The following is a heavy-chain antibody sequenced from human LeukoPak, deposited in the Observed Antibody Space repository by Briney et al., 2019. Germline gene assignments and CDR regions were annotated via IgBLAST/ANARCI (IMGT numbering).Heavy chain of an antibody. CDR3: ARHTGSTWSTGH. CDR1: GFTFSNYA. CDR2: ISGSGGST. J-gene: IGHJ4*02. Sequence: PGGSLRLSCAASGFTFSNYAMSWVRQAPGKGLEWVSAISGSGGSTYYADSVKGRFTISRDNSNNTLYLQMSSLRAGDTAVYYCARHTGSTWSTGHWGQGALVTVSS. D-gene: IGHD6-13*01. V-gene: IGHV3-23*01.